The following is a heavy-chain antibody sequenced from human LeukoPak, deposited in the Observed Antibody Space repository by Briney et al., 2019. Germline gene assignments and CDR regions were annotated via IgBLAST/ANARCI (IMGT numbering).Heavy chain of an antibody. CDR3: ARDSPPYYYDSSGYYEINWFDP. J-gene: IGHJ5*02. CDR2: IIPIFGAA. V-gene: IGHV1-69*05. CDR1: GGTFSSYA. D-gene: IGHD3-22*01. Sequence: ASVKVSCKASGGTFSSYAISWVRQAPGQGLEWMGGIIPIFGAANYAQKFQGRVTITTDKSTSTAYMELSSLRSEDTAVYYCARDSPPYYYDSSGYYEINWFDPWGQGTLVTVSS.